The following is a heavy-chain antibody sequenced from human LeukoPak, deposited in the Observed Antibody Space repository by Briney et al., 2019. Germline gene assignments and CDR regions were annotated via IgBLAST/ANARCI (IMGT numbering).Heavy chain of an antibody. CDR2: IYSGGST. CDR3: ARGSRSSGWFDY. D-gene: IGHD6-19*01. V-gene: IGHV3-53*01. Sequence: GGSLRLSCAASGFTVSSNYMSWVRQAPGKGLEWVSVIYSGGSTYYADSGKGRFTISRDNSKNTLYLQMNSLRAEDTAVYYCARGSRSSGWFDYWGQGTLVTVSS. CDR1: GFTVSSNY. J-gene: IGHJ4*02.